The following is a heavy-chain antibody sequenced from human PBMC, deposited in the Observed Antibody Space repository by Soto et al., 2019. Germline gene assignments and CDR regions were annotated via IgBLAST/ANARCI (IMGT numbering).Heavy chain of an antibody. CDR2: IIPIFGTA. V-gene: IGHV1-69*06. CDR1: GGTFSSYA. Sequence: QVQLVQSGAEVKKPGSSVKVSCKASGGTFSSYAISWVRQSPGQGLEWMGGIIPIFGTANYAQKFQGRVTITADKSTSPAYMERSSLRSEDTAVYYCADGSGSYGRYYYYYGMDVWGQGTTVTVSS. CDR3: ADGSGSYGRYYYYYGMDV. J-gene: IGHJ6*02. D-gene: IGHD3-10*01.